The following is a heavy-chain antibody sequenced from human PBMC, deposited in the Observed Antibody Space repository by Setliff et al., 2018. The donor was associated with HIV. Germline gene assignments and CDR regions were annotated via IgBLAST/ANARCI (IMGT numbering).Heavy chain of an antibody. CDR2: IYSSGST. D-gene: IGHD3-22*01. V-gene: IGHV4-59*08. J-gene: IGHJ6*03. CDR3: ARALDYDIYYMDV. CDR1: GGSISSYY. Sequence: PSETLSLTCTVSGGSISSYYWSWIRQPPGKGLEWIGHIYSSGSTNYNPSLKSRVTISVDTSKNQISLKLSSVTAADTAVYYCARALDYDIYYMDVWGKGTTVTVSS.